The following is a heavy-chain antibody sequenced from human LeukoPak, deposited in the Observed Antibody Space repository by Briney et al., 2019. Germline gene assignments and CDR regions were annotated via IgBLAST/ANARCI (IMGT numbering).Heavy chain of an antibody. V-gene: IGHV3-33*06. CDR1: GFTFSSYG. Sequence: GGSLRLSCAASGFTFSSYGMHWVRQAPGKGLEWVAVIWYDGSNKYYADSVKGRFTISRDNSKNTLYLQVNSLRAEDTAVYYCAKGEIPPYYADYWGQGTLVTVSS. D-gene: IGHD3-3*01. CDR2: IWYDGSNK. CDR3: AKGEIPPYYADY. J-gene: IGHJ4*02.